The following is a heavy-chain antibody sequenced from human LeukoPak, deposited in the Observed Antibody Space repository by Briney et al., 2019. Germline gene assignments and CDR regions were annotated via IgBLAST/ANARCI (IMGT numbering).Heavy chain of an antibody. J-gene: IGHJ3*02. CDR3: ARDTSIVVVPAAIRPGAFDI. D-gene: IGHD2-2*01. V-gene: IGHV3-21*01. CDR2: ISSSSSYI. Sequence: PGGSLRLSCAASGFTFSSYSMNWVRQAPGKGLEWVSSISSSSSYIYYADSVKGRFTISRDNAKNSLYLQMNSLRAEDTAVYYCARDTSIVVVPAAIRPGAFDIWGQGTMVTVSS. CDR1: GFTFSSYS.